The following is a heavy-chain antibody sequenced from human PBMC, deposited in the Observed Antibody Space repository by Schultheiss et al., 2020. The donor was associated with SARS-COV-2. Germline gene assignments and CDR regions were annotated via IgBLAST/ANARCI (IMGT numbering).Heavy chain of an antibody. CDR2: IKQDGSGK. Sequence: GGSLRLSCTASGFTFSSYWMTWVRQAPGKGLEWVANIKQDGSGKYYVDYVKGRFTISRDNAKNSLYLQMDSLRAEDTALYYCARVNQRGGNWFDPWGQGTLVTVSS. D-gene: IGHD3-10*01. V-gene: IGHV3-7*01. J-gene: IGHJ5*02. CDR1: GFTFSSYW. CDR3: ARVNQRGGNWFDP.